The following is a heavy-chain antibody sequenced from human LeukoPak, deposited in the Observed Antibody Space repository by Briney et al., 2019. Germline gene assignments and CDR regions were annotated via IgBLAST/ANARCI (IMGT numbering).Heavy chain of an antibody. V-gene: IGHV1-18*01. CDR2: ISAYNGNT. CDR3: ARDHGVSGWYDYYYYYYMDV. CDR1: GGTFSSYA. D-gene: IGHD6-19*01. Sequence: ASVKVSCKASGGTFSSYAISWVRQAPGQGLEWMGWISAYNGNTNYAQKLQGRVTMTTDTSTSTAYMELRSLRSDDTAVYYCARDHGVSGWYDYYYYYYMDVWGKGTTVTVSS. J-gene: IGHJ6*03.